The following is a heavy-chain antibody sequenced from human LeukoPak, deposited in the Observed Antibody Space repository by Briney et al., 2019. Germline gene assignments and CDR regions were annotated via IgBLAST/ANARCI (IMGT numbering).Heavy chain of an antibody. V-gene: IGHV3-21*01. D-gene: IGHD2-15*01. CDR3: VRDLGYCSGGICPY. J-gene: IGHJ4*02. Sequence: PGGSLRLSCVASAFTFSSYAMTWVRQAPGKGLEWVSFISASSNSIYYADSVKGRFTISRDNAKNSLYLQLNSLRAEDTAVYYCVRDLGYCSGGICPYWGQGTLVTVSS. CDR1: AFTFSSYA. CDR2: ISASSNSI.